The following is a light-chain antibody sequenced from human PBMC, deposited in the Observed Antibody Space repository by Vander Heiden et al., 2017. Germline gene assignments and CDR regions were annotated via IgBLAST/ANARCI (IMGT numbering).Light chain of an antibody. Sequence: QFALTQPASVSGSPGQSITLSCTGTSSDVGSYNLVSWYQQHPGKAPKLMIYEGSKRPSGVSNRFSGSKSGNTASLTISGLQAEDEADYYCCSYAGSSWVFGGGTKLTVL. J-gene: IGLJ3*02. CDR1: SSDVGSYNL. CDR3: CSYAGSSWV. CDR2: EGS. V-gene: IGLV2-23*01.